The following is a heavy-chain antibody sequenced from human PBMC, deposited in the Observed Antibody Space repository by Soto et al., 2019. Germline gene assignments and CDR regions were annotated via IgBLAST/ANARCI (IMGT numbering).Heavy chain of an antibody. CDR1: GGSFSGYY. Sequence: PSETLSLTCAVYGGSFSGYYWSWIRQPPGKGLEWIGTISYTGTTYYNPSLESRVTISVDTSKNQFSLKLSSVTAADTAVYYCARLSWIQLEYHFDHWGQGTLVTVSS. CDR2: ISYTGTT. V-gene: IGHV4-34*01. CDR3: ARLSWIQLEYHFDH. D-gene: IGHD5-18*01. J-gene: IGHJ4*02.